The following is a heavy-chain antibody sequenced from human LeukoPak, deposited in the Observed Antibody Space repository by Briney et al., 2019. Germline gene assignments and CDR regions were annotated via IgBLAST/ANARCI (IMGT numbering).Heavy chain of an antibody. Sequence: PSETLSLTCAVSGYSISSGYYWGWIRQPPGEGLEWIGSIYHSGSTYYNPSLKSRVTISVDTSKNQFSLKLSSVTAADTAVYYCARARGSSSPRVEYFQHWGQGTLVTVSS. D-gene: IGHD6-13*01. J-gene: IGHJ1*01. CDR2: IYHSGST. CDR3: ARARGSSSPRVEYFQH. V-gene: IGHV4-38-2*01. CDR1: GYSISSGYY.